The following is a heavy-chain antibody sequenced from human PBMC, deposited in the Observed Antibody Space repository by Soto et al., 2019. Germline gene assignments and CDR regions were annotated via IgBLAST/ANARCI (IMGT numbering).Heavy chain of an antibody. CDR1: GGSISSYY. J-gene: IGHJ4*02. V-gene: IGHV4-59*01. D-gene: IGHD1-26*01. CDR3: ARGVGATVYFDY. Sequence: SETLSLTCTVSGGSISSYYWSWIRQPPGKGLEWIGYIYYSGSTNYNPSLKCRFSISVDTSKNQFSLKLSSVTAADTAVYYCARGVGATVYFDYWGQGTLVTVSS. CDR2: IYYSGST.